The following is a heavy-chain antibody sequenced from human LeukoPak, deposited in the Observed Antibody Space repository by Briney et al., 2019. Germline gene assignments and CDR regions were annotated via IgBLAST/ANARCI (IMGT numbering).Heavy chain of an antibody. CDR2: ISSNGGST. CDR1: GFTFSSYA. J-gene: IGHJ6*04. CDR3: VKGATMVRGVTTLNYYGMDV. D-gene: IGHD3-10*01. V-gene: IGHV3-64D*06. Sequence: GGSLRLSCSASGFTFSSYAMHWVRQAPGKGLEYVSAISSNGGSTYYADSVKGRFTISRDNSKNTPYLQMSSLRAEDTAVYYCVKGATMVRGVTTLNYYGMDVWGKGTTVTVSS.